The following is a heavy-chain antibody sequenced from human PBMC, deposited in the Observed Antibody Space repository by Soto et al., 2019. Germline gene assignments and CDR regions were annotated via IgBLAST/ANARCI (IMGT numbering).Heavy chain of an antibody. CDR1: GGSISGSYYY. CDR3: ATSQKGYNWNYFDH. D-gene: IGHD1-20*01. Sequence: SETLSLTCAVSGGSISGSYYYWGWLRQSPGKGPEWGGSVFYTWFNSYNASGERRVSVSVDTSKNQFSLKVSGVSAADTAVYYCATSQKGYNWNYFDHWGQGALVTVSS. V-gene: IGHV4-39*01. J-gene: IGHJ4*02. CDR2: VFYTWFN.